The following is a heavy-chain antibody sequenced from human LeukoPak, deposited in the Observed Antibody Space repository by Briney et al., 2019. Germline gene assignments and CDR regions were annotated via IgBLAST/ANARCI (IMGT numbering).Heavy chain of an antibody. D-gene: IGHD3-10*01. CDR1: GFTFDDYA. CDR3: AKGPLWFGELLITQPFDY. J-gene: IGHJ4*02. Sequence: GRSLRLSCAASGFTFDDYAMHWVRQAPVKGLEWVSGISWNSGSIGYADSVKGRFTISRDNAKNSLYLQMNSLRAEGTALYYCAKGPLWFGELLITQPFDYWGQGTLVTVSS. V-gene: IGHV3-9*01. CDR2: ISWNSGSI.